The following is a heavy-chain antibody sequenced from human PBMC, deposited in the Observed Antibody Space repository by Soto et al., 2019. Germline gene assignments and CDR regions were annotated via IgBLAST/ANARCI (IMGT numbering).Heavy chain of an antibody. D-gene: IGHD6-19*01. CDR3: ARDVRGSDWYYFDY. V-gene: IGHV3-48*01. CDR1: GLTFSSYS. CDR2: ISSSSSTI. Sequence: EVQLVESGGGLVQPGGPRRLSCAASGLTFSSYSRNWVRQAPGKGREWISYISSSSSTIYYADSVKGRFTISRDNAKNSLYLQMNSLRAEDTAVYYCARDVRGSDWYYFDYWGQGTLVTVSS. J-gene: IGHJ4*02.